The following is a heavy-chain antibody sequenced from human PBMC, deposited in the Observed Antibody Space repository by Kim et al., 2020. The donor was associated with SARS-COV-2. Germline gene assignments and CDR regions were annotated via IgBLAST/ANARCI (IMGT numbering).Heavy chain of an antibody. J-gene: IGHJ3*02. CDR3: ARLGLGRTGAFDI. D-gene: IGHD3-16*01. CDR2: IYPGDSDT. CDR1: GYSFTSYW. Sequence: GESLKISCKGSGYSFTSYWIGWVRQMPGKGLEWMGIIYPGDSDTRYSPSFQGKVPISADKSINTAYLQGSSLKASDTAMYYCARLGLGRTGAFDIWGQGTMGTVSS. V-gene: IGHV5-51*01.